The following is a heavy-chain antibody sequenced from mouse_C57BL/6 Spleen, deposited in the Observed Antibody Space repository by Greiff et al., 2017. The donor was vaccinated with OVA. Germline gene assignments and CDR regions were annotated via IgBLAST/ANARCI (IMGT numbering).Heavy chain of an antibody. D-gene: IGHD1-1*01. CDR2: IHPNSGST. CDR3: AREGYYGGLFAY. CDR1: GYTFTSYW. V-gene: IGHV1-64*01. Sequence: VKVVESGAELVKPGASVKLSCKASGYTFTSYWMHWVKQRPGQGLEWIGMIHPNSGSTNYNEKFKSKATLTVDKSSSTAYMQLSSLTSEDSAVYYCAREGYYGGLFAYWGQGTLVTVSA. J-gene: IGHJ3*01.